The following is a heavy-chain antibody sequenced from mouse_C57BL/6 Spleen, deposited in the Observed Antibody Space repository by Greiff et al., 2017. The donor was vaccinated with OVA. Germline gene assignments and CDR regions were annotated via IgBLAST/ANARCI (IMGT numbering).Heavy chain of an antibody. CDR1: GYAFSSSW. D-gene: IGHD3-3*01. V-gene: IGHV1-82*01. Sequence: QVQLKQSGPELVKPGASVKLSCKASGYAFSSSWMNWVKQRPGKGLEWIGRIYPGDGDTNYNGKFKGKATLTADKSSSTAYMPLSSLTSEDSAVYFCAREGLLDYWGQGTTLTVSS. CDR2: IYPGDGDT. J-gene: IGHJ2*01. CDR3: AREGLLDY.